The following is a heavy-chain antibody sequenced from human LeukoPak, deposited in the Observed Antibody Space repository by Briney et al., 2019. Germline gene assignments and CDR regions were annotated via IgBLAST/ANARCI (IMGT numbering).Heavy chain of an antibody. CDR1: GFTVSSNY. D-gene: IGHD2-15*01. Sequence: PGGSLRLSCAASGFTVSSNYMSWVRQAPGKGLEWVSATYSGGSTYYADSVKGRFTISSDNSKNTLYLQMNSLKAEDTAIYYCARAQDSCSGSTCYGYFQYWGQGTLVTVSS. J-gene: IGHJ1*01. V-gene: IGHV3-53*01. CDR3: ARAQDSCSGSTCYGYFQY. CDR2: TYSGGST.